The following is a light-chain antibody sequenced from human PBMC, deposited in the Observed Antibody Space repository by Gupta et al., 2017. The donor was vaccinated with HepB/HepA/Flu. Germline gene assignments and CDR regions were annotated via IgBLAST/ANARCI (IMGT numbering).Light chain of an antibody. CDR1: QSLLQSNGYNY. CDR3: MQALQTPCS. V-gene: IGKV2-28*01. CDR2: LGS. Sequence: DIVMTQSPLSLPVTPGEPASISCRSSQSLLQSNGYNYLDWYLQKPGQSPQLLIYLGSDRASGVPDRFSGSGSGTDFTLQISRVEAEDVGVYYCMQALQTPCSFGQGTKLEIK. J-gene: IGKJ2*04.